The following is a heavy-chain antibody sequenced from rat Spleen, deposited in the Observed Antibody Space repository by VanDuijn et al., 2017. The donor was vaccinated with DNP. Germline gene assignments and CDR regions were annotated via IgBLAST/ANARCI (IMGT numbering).Heavy chain of an antibody. CDR1: GFTFSNYA. CDR2: IIDSGGTS. CDR3: TTRGRTGTSDY. Sequence: EVQLVESGGGFVQPGRSLKLSCAASGFTFSNYAMAWVRQAPTKGLEWVASIIDSGGTSYYRDSVKGRFTISRDNAESTLYLQMDSLRSEDMATYYCTTRGRTGTSDYWGQGVMVTVSS. J-gene: IGHJ2*01. D-gene: IGHD5-1*01. V-gene: IGHV5S23*01.